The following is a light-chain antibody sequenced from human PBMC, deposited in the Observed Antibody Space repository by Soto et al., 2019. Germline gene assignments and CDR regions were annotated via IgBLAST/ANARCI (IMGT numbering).Light chain of an antibody. CDR2: GAS. CDR3: QQQST. Sequence: IVLPQSPGTLSLSPGERGTLSCRASQTVSSSYLAWYQQKPGQAPRLLIYGASSRATGIPDRFSGSGSGTDFTLTISRLEPEDFAVYFCQQQSTFGQGTKVDIK. CDR1: QTVSSSY. V-gene: IGKV3-20*01. J-gene: IGKJ1*01.